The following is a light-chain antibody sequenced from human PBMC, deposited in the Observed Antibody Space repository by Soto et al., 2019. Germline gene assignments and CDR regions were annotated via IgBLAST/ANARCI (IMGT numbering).Light chain of an antibody. Sequence: DIHMTQSPSSVSASFGDRVTITCRASQGISSNLAWYQQKPGKAPKLLIYAASTLQSGVPSRFSGSGSGTEFTLTISSLQPEDFATYYCQQFNSYPITFGQGTRLEIK. J-gene: IGKJ5*01. CDR1: QGISSN. V-gene: IGKV1-9*01. CDR2: AAS. CDR3: QQFNSYPIT.